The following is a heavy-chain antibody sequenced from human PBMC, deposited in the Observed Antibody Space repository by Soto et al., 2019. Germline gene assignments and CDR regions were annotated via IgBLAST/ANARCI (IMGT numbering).Heavy chain of an antibody. D-gene: IGHD3-3*01. V-gene: IGHV4-30-2*03. Sequence: PSETLSLTCAVSGGSISSGGYSWSWIRQPPGKGLEWIGSIYYSGSTYYNPSLKSRVTISVDTSKNQFSLKLSSVTAADTAVYYCARGHYDFWSGFPGWFDPWGQGTLVTVSS. J-gene: IGHJ5*02. CDR3: ARGHYDFWSGFPGWFDP. CDR1: GGSISSGGYS. CDR2: IYYSGST.